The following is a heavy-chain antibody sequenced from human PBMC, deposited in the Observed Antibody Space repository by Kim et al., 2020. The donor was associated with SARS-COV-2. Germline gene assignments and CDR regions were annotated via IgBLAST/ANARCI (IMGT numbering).Heavy chain of an antibody. Sequence: SETLSLTCTVSGGSISSYYWSWIRQPPGKGLEWIGYIYYSGSTNYNPSLKSRVTISVDTSKNQFSLKLSSVTAADTAVYYCARGGHCSSTSCYSIYYYYSYMDVWGKGTTVTVSS. D-gene: IGHD2-2*01. CDR1: GGSISSYY. CDR2: IYYSGST. J-gene: IGHJ6*03. V-gene: IGHV4-59*01. CDR3: ARGGHCSSTSCYSIYYYYSYMDV.